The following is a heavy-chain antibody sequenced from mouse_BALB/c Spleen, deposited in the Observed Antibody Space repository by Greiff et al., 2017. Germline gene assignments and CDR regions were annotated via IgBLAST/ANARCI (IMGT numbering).Heavy chain of an antibody. V-gene: IGHV14-3*02. CDR1: GFNIKDTY. CDR2: IDPANGNT. CDR3: ARHLTGTYDY. J-gene: IGHJ2*01. D-gene: IGHD4-1*01. Sequence: VQLKESGAELVKPGASVKLSCTASGFNIKDTYMHWVKQRPEQGLEWIGRIDPANGNTKYDPKFQGKATITADTSSNTAYLQLSSLTSEDTAVYYCARHLTGTYDYWGQGTTLTVAS.